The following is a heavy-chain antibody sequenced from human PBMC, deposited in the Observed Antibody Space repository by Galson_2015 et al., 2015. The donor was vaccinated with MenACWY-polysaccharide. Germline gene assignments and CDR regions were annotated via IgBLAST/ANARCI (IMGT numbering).Heavy chain of an antibody. Sequence: SLRLSCADSGFSFSSYAINWVRQAPGKGLEWVAGISSSGGTTQFAGSVKGRFTISRDNSKNTVYLQMNSLRAEDTAVYYCAAGLFRDDHRGQG. CDR2: ISSSGGTT. V-gene: IGHV3-23*01. CDR3: AAGLFRDDH. CDR1: GFSFSSYA. J-gene: IGHJ4*02. D-gene: IGHD2-15*01.